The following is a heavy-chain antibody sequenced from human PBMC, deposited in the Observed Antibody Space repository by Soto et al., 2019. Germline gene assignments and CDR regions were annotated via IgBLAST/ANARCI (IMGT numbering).Heavy chain of an antibody. J-gene: IGHJ4*02. CDR1: GFTFSSYS. Sequence: EVQLVESGGGLVKPGGSLRLSCAASGFTFSSYSMNWVRQAPGKGLEWVSSISSSSSYIYYADSVKGRFTISRDNAKNLLYLQMNSLRAEDTAVYYCARDELELLDYWGQGTLVTVSS. CDR3: ARDELELLDY. D-gene: IGHD1-7*01. V-gene: IGHV3-21*01. CDR2: ISSSSSYI.